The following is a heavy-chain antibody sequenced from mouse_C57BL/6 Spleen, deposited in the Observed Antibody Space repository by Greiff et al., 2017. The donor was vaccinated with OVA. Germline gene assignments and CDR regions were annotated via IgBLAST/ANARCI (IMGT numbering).Heavy chain of an antibody. CDR3: ARGLRDYFDC. CDR1: GYTFTTYP. Sequence: QVQLQQSGAELVKPGASVKMSCKASGYTFTTYPIEWMKQNHGKSLEWIGNFPPYNDDTKYNEKFKCKATLTVDKSSSDVYLERSRLTSDDSAVYHCARGLRDYFDCWGQGTTLTVSS. V-gene: IGHV1-47*01. J-gene: IGHJ2*01. CDR2: FPPYNDDT. D-gene: IGHD2-2*01.